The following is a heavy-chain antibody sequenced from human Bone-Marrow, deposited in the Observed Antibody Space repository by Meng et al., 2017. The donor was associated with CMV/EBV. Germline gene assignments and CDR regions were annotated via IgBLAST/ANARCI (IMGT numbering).Heavy chain of an antibody. CDR2: IYSGGST. V-gene: IGHV3-66*02. CDR3: ARDLAVGSFDY. Sequence: GESLKISCAASGFTVSSNYMSWVRQAPGKGLEWVSVIYSGGSTYYADSVKGRFTISRDNSKNTLYLQMNSLRAEDTAVYYCARDLAVGSFDYWGQGTLVTVSS. J-gene: IGHJ4*02. CDR1: GFTVSSNY. D-gene: IGHD6-19*01.